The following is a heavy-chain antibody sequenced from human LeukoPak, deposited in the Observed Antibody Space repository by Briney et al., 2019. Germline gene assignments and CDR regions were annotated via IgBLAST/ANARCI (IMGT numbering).Heavy chain of an antibody. Sequence: PGGSLRLSCAASGFTFSSYAMSWVRQAPGKGLEWVSAISGSGGSTYYADSVKGRFTISRDNSKNTLYLQMNSLRAEDTAIYYCAKDREVAVAIGVFDYWGQGTLVTVSS. CDR3: AKDREVAVAIGVFDY. V-gene: IGHV3-23*01. J-gene: IGHJ4*02. CDR1: GFTFSSYA. D-gene: IGHD6-19*01. CDR2: ISGSGGST.